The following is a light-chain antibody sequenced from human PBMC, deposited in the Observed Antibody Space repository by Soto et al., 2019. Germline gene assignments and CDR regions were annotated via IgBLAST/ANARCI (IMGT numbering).Light chain of an antibody. V-gene: IGLV4-69*01. CDR2: LNSDGSH. CDR3: QTWGTGIPYV. CDR1: SGHSSYA. J-gene: IGLJ1*01. Sequence: QPVLTQSPSASASLGASVKLTCTLSSGHSSYAIAWHQQQPEKGPRYLMKLNSDGSHSKGDGIPDRFSGSSSGAERYLTTSSLQSEDEADYYCQTWGTGIPYVFGTGTKLTVL.